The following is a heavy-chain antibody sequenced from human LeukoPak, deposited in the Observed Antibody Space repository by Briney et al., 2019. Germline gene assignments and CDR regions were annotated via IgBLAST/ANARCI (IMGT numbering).Heavy chain of an antibody. Sequence: GGSLRLSCAASGFALSRYTIHWVRQAPGKGLEWVAVISYDGSNKYYADSVKGRFTISRDNSKNTLYLQMNSLRAEDTAVYYCAKDRGPSYGGTPDYYYYGMDVWGQGTTVTVSS. CDR2: ISYDGSNK. V-gene: IGHV3-30*18. CDR1: GFALSRYT. D-gene: IGHD4-23*01. CDR3: AKDRGPSYGGTPDYYYYGMDV. J-gene: IGHJ6*02.